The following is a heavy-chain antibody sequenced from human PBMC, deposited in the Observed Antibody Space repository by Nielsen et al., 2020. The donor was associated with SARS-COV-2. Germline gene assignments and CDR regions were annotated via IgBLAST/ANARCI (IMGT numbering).Heavy chain of an antibody. CDR3: ARDGGIDYGMDV. V-gene: IGHV4-34*01. CDR1: GGSFSGYY. CDR2: INHSGST. J-gene: IGHJ6*02. Sequence: SETLSLTCAVYGGSFSGYYWSWIRQPPGKGLEWIGEINHSGSTNYNPSLKSRVTISVDTSKNQFSLKLSSVTAADTAVYYCARDGGIDYGMDVWGQGTTVTVSS.